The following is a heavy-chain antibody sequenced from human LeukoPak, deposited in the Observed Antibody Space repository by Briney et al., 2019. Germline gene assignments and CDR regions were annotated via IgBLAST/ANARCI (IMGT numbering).Heavy chain of an antibody. CDR3: ASVHFGAFDI. CDR2: ISSSSSYI. V-gene: IGHV3-21*04. CDR1: GFTFSSYT. J-gene: IGHJ3*02. Sequence: GGSLRLSCAASGFTFSSYTMNWVRQAPGNRLEGVSSISSSSSYIYYADTVNGRVTISRDNAKNSLYLQRNSLRAEDTAVYYCASVHFGAFDIRGQGTMVTVSA. D-gene: IGHD3-3*02.